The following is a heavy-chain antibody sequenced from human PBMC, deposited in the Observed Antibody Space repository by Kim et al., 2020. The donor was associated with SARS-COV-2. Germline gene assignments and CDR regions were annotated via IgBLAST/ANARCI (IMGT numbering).Heavy chain of an antibody. CDR1: GFTFGDHT. CDR2: ITWNSGRV. J-gene: IGHJ4*01. Sequence: GGSLRLSCEASGFTFGDHTMHWLRQITGKGLEWVAAITWNSGRVNYPDSVKGRFTISRDNTKNSLFLQMNSLRPEDAALYFCAKEGLGSGEHGSYSFDN. CDR3: AKEGLGSGEHGSYSFDN. V-gene: IGHV3-9*01. D-gene: IGHD3-10*01.